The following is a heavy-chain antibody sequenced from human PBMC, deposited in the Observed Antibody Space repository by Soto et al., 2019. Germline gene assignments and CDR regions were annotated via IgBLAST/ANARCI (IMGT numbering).Heavy chain of an antibody. Sequence: GSLRLSCAASGFTFSSYGMHWVRQAPGKGLEWVAVISYDGSNKYYADSVKGRFTISRDNSKNTLYLQMNSLRAEDTAVYYCASSPPTPAAGPNYWGQGTLVTVSS. D-gene: IGHD6-13*01. CDR1: GFTFSSYG. CDR2: ISYDGSNK. J-gene: IGHJ4*02. V-gene: IGHV3-30*03. CDR3: ASSPPTPAAGPNY.